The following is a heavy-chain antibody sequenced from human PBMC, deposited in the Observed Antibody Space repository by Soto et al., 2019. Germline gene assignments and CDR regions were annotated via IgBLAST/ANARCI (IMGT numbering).Heavy chain of an antibody. Sequence: QVQLVQSGAEVKEPGSSVRVSCKASGGTFDNFIMNWVRQTPGQGLEWMGGIVAMLGTPTYAEKFKGRVTISATGSTSTMYMEATSLRSEDTAIYYCARNGTYSSSLSQFSGMDVWGQGTTVTVSS. CDR3: ARNGTYSSSLSQFSGMDV. D-gene: IGHD1-26*01. V-gene: IGHV1-69*01. J-gene: IGHJ6*02. CDR2: IVAMLGTP. CDR1: GGTFDNFI.